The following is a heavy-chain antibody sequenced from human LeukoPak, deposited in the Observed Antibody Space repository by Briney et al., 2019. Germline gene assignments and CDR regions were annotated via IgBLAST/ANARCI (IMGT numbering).Heavy chain of an antibody. CDR1: GYTFTGYY. D-gene: IGHD3-3*01. Sequence: ASVKVSCKASGYTFTGYYMHWVRQAPGQGLEWMGRINPNSGGTNYAQKFQGRVTMTRDTSISTAYMELSRLRSDDTAVYYCASTSITIFGVVVGNYYYYYGMDVWGQGTTVTVSS. V-gene: IGHV1-2*06. J-gene: IGHJ6*02. CDR2: INPNSGGT. CDR3: ASTSITIFGVVVGNYYYYYGMDV.